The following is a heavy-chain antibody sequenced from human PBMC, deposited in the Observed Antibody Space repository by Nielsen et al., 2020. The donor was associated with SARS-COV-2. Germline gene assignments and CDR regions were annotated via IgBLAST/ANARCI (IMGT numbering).Heavy chain of an antibody. V-gene: IGHV1-2*06. CDR3: ARDQTAMIGPNWFDP. Sequence: ASVKVSCKASGYTFTGYYMHWVRQAPGQGLEWMGRINPNSGGTNYAQKFQGRVTMTRDTSISTAYMELSRLRSDDTAVYYCARDQTAMIGPNWFDPWGQGTLVTVSS. D-gene: IGHD5-18*01. CDR1: GYTFTGYY. CDR2: INPNSGGT. J-gene: IGHJ5*02.